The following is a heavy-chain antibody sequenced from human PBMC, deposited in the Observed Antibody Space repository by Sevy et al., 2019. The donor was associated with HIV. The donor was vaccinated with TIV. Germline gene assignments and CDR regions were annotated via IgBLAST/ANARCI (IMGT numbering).Heavy chain of an antibody. CDR2: ISSGSSYI. CDR3: ARDRGVGAHGDYGMDV. J-gene: IGHJ6*02. D-gene: IGHD1-26*01. CDR1: GFSFSTYS. V-gene: IGHV3-21*06. Sequence: GGSLRLSCADSGFSFSTYSMNWVRQAPGKGLQWVSFISSGSSYIYYADSVRGRFTISRDNAKNSFYLQMNSRRAEDTAVYYCARDRGVGAHGDYGMDVWGQGTTVTVSS.